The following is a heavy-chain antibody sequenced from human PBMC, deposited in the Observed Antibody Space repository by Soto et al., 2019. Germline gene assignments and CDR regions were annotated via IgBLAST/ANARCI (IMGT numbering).Heavy chain of an antibody. CDR2: NNAVNGDT. CDR3: ARPLGYCVGGNCYEGSDYYGMDD. V-gene: IGHV1-3*01. J-gene: IGHJ6*02. Sequence: QVQLVQSGAEVKKSGASVKVSCKASGYNFATYGMHWVRQAPGQRLEWMGWNNAVNGDTKYSQKFQDRVTISTDTAASTAYMERSSLTSEDTAVYYCARPLGYCVGGNCYEGSDYYGMDDWGPGTTGIVSS. D-gene: IGHD2-15*01. CDR1: GYNFATYG.